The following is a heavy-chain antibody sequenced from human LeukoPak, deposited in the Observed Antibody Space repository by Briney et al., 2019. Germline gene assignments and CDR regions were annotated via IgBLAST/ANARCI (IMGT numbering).Heavy chain of an antibody. D-gene: IGHD6-13*01. Sequence: GGSLRLSCAASGFTFRRSWMSWVRQAPGKGLEWVANINQDGSEKYYVDSVKGRFTISRDNAKNSLYLQMNSLRAEDTAVYFCARLNSAAADADYWGQGTLVTVSS. J-gene: IGHJ4*02. CDR3: ARLNSAAADADY. V-gene: IGHV3-7*01. CDR2: INQDGSEK. CDR1: GFTFRRSW.